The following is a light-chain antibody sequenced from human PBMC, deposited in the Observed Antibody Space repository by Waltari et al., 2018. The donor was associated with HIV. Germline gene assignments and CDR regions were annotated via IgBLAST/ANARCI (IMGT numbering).Light chain of an antibody. J-gene: IGLJ2*01. CDR2: EDS. Sequence: SYELTQPPSVSVSPGQTARITCSGDALPKKYAYWYQQKSGQAPVLVIYEDSQRPSGIPERFSGSSSGTMATLTISGAQVEDEGDYYCYSTDSSGYPLFGGGTKLTVL. CDR3: YSTDSSGYPL. V-gene: IGLV3-10*01. CDR1: ALPKKY.